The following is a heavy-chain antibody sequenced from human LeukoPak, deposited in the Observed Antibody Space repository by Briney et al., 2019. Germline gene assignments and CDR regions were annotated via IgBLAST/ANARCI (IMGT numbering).Heavy chain of an antibody. CDR3: ARDRRIAVTEGYFQH. CDR1: GGTFSSYA. V-gene: IGHV1-69*13. Sequence: SVKVSCKASGGTFSSYAISWVRQAPGQGLEWMGGIIPIFDTANYAQKFQGRVTITADESTSTAYMELSSLRSEDTAVYYCARDRRIAVTEGYFQHWGQGTLVTVSS. D-gene: IGHD6-19*01. CDR2: IIPIFDTA. J-gene: IGHJ1*01.